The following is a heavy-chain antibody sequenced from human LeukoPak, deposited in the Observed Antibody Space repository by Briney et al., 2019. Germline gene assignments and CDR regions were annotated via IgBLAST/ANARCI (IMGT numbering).Heavy chain of an antibody. CDR1: GFTFSSYS. J-gene: IGHJ4*02. CDR3: ARDRWFGESLPAHFDY. Sequence: GGSLRLSCAASGFTFSSYSMNWVRQAPGKGLEWVSYISSSSSTIYYADSVEGRFTISRDNAQNSLYLQMNNLRAEDTAVYYCARDRWFGESLPAHFDYWGQGTLVTVSS. V-gene: IGHV3-48*01. D-gene: IGHD3-10*01. CDR2: ISSSSSTI.